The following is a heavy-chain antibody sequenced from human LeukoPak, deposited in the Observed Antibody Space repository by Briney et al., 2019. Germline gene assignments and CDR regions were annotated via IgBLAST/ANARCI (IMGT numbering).Heavy chain of an antibody. J-gene: IGHJ4*02. V-gene: IGHV3-11*01. CDR3: ARDGGSVRPVDIVGAGVDFDY. CDR1: GFTFSDYY. Sequence: GGALRLSFSASGFTFSDYYMSWIRQAPGKGLEWVSYISSSGSTIYYADAVKDRFNISRDDAKNSLYLQLNSLRAEDAAVYYCARDGGSVRPVDIVGAGVDFDYWGQGTLVTVSS. D-gene: IGHD5-12*01. CDR2: ISSSGSTI.